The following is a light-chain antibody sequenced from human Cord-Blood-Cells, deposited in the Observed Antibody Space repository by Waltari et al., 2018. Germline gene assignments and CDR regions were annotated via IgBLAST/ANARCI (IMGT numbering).Light chain of an antibody. CDR2: EVS. CDR3: SSCAGSSNWV. J-gene: IGLJ3*02. CDR1: SSDVGGYNY. Sequence: QSALTQPPSASGSPGQSVTISCTGTSSDVGGYNYVSWYQQHPGKAPKLMIYEVSKRPSGVPDRFSGSKSGQTASLTGAGLRAEDEAEDHCSSCAGSSNWVCGGGPKLTVL. V-gene: IGLV2-8*01.